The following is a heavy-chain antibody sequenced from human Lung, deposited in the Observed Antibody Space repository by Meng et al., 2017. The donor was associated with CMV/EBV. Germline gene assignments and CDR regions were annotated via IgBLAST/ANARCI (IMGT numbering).Heavy chain of an antibody. J-gene: IGHJ5*02. D-gene: IGHD2-15*01. Sequence: AGVKKPGASVKAPCKASGYTFTTYDINWVRQATGQGLEWMGWMNPNSGNTGYAQKFQGRVTMTRNTSISTAYMELSSLRSEDTAVYYCARGYCSGGSCPVFDPWGQGTLVTVSS. CDR3: ARGYCSGGSCPVFDP. CDR1: GYTFTTYD. CDR2: MNPNSGNT. V-gene: IGHV1-8*01.